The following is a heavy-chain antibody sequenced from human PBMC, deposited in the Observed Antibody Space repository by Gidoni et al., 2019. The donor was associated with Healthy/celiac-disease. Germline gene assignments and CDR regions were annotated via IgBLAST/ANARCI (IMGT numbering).Heavy chain of an antibody. J-gene: IGHJ4*02. V-gene: IGHV3-23*01. CDR3: AKEFGYSSSSFGDY. Sequence: CTVSGFTFSSYSMSWVRQAPGKGLEWVSAISGSGGSTYYADSGKGRFTISRDNSKNTLYLQMNSLRAEDTAVYYCAKEFGYSSSSFGDYWGQGTLVTVSS. CDR2: ISGSGGST. CDR1: GFTFSSYS. D-gene: IGHD6-6*01.